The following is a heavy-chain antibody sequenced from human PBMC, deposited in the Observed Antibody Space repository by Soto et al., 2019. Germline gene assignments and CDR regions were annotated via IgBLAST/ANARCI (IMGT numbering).Heavy chain of an antibody. CDR3: ARREYCSGGSCYTPPSYYYYYMGV. Sequence: SETLSLTCAVYGGSFSGYYWSWIRQPPGKGLEWIGEINHSGSTNYNPSLKSRVTISVDTSKNQFSLKLSSVTAADTAVYYCARREYCSGGSCYTPPSYYYYYMGVWGKGTTVTVSS. J-gene: IGHJ6*03. CDR2: INHSGST. D-gene: IGHD2-15*01. CDR1: GGSFSGYY. V-gene: IGHV4-34*01.